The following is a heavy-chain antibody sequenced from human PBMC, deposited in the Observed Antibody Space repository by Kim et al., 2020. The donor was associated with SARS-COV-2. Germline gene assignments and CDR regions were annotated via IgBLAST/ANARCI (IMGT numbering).Heavy chain of an antibody. D-gene: IGHD3-10*01. Sequence: ASVKVSCKASGYSFTTYAINWFRQAPGQGLEHMGWINTNTGHPTYVQGFTGRFVFSLDTSVSTAILQISSLKAEDTAVYYCAREHYYRSGNLHSFWFDPW. CDR1: GYSFTTYA. CDR3: AREHYYRSGNLHSFWFDP. V-gene: IGHV7-4-1*02. J-gene: IGHJ5*02. CDR2: INTNTGHP.